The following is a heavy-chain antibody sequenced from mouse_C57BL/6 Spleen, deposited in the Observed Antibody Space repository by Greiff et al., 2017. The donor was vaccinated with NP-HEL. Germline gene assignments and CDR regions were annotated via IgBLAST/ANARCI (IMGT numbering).Heavy chain of an antibody. D-gene: IGHD2-5*01. CDR2: IHPSSGST. J-gene: IGHJ3*01. CDR3: ASEYYSNYGFAY. V-gene: IGHV1-64*01. Sequence: QVQLKQPGAELVKPGASVKLSCKASGYTFTSYWMPWVKQRPGQGLEWIGMIHPSSGSTNYNEKFKSKATLTVDKSSSTAYMQLSSLTSEDSAVYYCASEYYSNYGFAYGGQGTLVTVSA. CDR1: GYTFTSYW.